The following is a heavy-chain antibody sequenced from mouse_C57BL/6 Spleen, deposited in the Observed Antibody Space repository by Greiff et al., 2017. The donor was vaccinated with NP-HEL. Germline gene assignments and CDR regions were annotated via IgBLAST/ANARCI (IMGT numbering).Heavy chain of an antibody. Sequence: QVQLQQSGAELVRPGTSVKMSCKASGYTFTSYWIGWAKQRPGHGLEWIGDIYPGGGYTNYNEKFKGKATLTADKSSSTAYMQLSSLTSEDSAVYFCARSAFYSNYDYFDVWGTGTTVTVSS. D-gene: IGHD2-5*01. CDR1: GYTFTSYW. V-gene: IGHV1-63*01. J-gene: IGHJ1*03. CDR2: IYPGGGYT. CDR3: ARSAFYSNYDYFDV.